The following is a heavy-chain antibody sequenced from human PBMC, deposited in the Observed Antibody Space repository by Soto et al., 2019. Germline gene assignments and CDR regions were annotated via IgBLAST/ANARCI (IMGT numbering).Heavy chain of an antibody. Sequence: SVKVSCKASGGTFSSYAISWVRQAPGQGLEWMGGIIPIFGTANYAQKFQGRVTITADESTSTAYMELSSLRSEDTAVYYCARDGAVAGFRGDWFDPWGQGTLVTVSS. CDR2: IIPIFGTA. CDR3: ARDGAVAGFRGDWFDP. CDR1: GGTFSSYA. J-gene: IGHJ5*02. D-gene: IGHD6-19*01. V-gene: IGHV1-69*13.